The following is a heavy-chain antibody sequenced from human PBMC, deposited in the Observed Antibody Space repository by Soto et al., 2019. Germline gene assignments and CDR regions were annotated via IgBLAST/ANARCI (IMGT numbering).Heavy chain of an antibody. CDR3: VGSRMSRARESFDD. CDR2: ISYTVDA. Sequence: SETLSLTCSVSAGSISRYYWGWVRQSPGEGLEWIAHISYTVDASYNPSLKSRVTISLDTSKNQIALSLMSVTAADTAVYYCVGSRMSRARESFDDWGQGTLVTVSS. CDR1: AGSISRYY. V-gene: IGHV4-59*01. D-gene: IGHD3-10*01. J-gene: IGHJ4*02.